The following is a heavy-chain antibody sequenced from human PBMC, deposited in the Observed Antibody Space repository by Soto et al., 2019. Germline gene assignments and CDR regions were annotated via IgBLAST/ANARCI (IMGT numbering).Heavy chain of an antibody. Sequence: SETLSLTCAVSGGSFSGYYWSWIRQPPGKGLEWIGEINHSGSTNYNPSLKSRVTISVDTSKNQFSLKLSSVTAADAAVYYCARERRWLPYYFDYWGQGTLVTVSS. J-gene: IGHJ4*02. CDR2: INHSGST. CDR1: GGSFSGYY. CDR3: ARERRWLPYYFDY. D-gene: IGHD5-12*01. V-gene: IGHV4-34*01.